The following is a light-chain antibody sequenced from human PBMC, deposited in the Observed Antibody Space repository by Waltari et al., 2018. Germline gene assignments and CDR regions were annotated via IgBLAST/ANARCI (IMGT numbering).Light chain of an antibody. V-gene: IGKV1-5*03. J-gene: IGKJ2*01. CDR3: QHYDSFPYS. CDR1: QSINSW. Sequence: DIQMTQSPSSLSASVGDTVTITCRASQSINSWLAWYQQRPGKAPDLLIYRSSTLISGVPSRFSGSGSGTVFSLTITSLQHDDFATYYCQHYDSFPYSFGRGTKVEI. CDR2: RSS.